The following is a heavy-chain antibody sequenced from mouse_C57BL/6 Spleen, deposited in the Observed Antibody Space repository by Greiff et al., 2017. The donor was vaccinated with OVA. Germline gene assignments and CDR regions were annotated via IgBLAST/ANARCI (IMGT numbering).Heavy chain of an antibody. CDR1: GFSLTSYA. CDR2: IWTGGGT. J-gene: IGHJ2*01. D-gene: IGHD1-1*01. Sequence: VKLMESGPGLVAPSQSLSITCTVSGFSLTSYAISWVRQPPGKGLEWLGVIWTGGGTNYNSALKSRLSISKDNSKSQVFLKMNSLQTDDTARYYCARAHSYYYGSSYFDYWGQGTTLTVSS. CDR3: ARAHSYYYGSSYFDY. V-gene: IGHV2-9-1*01.